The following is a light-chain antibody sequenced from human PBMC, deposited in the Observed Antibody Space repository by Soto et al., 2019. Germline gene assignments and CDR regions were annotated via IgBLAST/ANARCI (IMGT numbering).Light chain of an antibody. V-gene: IGKV1-39*01. CDR1: RSISNY. Sequence: DIQMTQSPLSLSASVGDRVTITCRARRSISNYLNWYQQKSGKVPRLLIYAASSLQPGVPSRFSGTGTGTAFTLTITSLQPEDSATYYCQQSYSVPRFGQGTRVDLK. CDR2: AAS. J-gene: IGKJ1*01. CDR3: QQSYSVPR.